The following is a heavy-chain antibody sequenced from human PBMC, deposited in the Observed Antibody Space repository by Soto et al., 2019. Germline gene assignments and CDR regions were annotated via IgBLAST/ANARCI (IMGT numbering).Heavy chain of an antibody. CDR1: GFSLSTSGVG. CDR2: IYWDDDK. D-gene: IGHD3-22*01. J-gene: IGHJ6*02. Sequence: SGPTLVNPTQPLTLTCTFSGFSLSTSGVGVGWIRQPPGKALEWLALIYWDDDKRYSPSLRSRLTITKDTSKNQVVLTMTNIDPVDTATYYCAHSKDVVESNSYYGMDVWGQGTTVTVSS. CDR3: AHSKDVVESNSYYGMDV. V-gene: IGHV2-5*02.